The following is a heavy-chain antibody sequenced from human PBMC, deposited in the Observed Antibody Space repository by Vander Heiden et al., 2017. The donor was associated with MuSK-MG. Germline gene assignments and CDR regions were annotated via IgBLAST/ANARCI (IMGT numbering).Heavy chain of an antibody. CDR3: ARDDYVGSYCD. J-gene: IGHJ4*02. Sequence: EVQLVEAGGDLVKPGGSLRRSCVPSGFTFGSHWMSWIRQAPGKGLEWVANIRKDGSEKYYVVSVKGRFTISRDNAKNSVYLQMNSLRAEDTAVYYCARDDYVGSYCDWGQGTLVIVSS. CDR1: GFTFGSHW. D-gene: IGHD1-26*01. CDR2: IRKDGSEK. V-gene: IGHV3-7*03.